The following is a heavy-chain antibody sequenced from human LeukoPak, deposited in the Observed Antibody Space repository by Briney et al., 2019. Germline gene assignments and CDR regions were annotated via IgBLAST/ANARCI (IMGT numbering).Heavy chain of an antibody. V-gene: IGHV3-23*01. D-gene: IGHD6-6*01. J-gene: IGHJ4*02. Sequence: GGSLRLSCAASGFTFSSYVMSWVRQAPGKGLELVSTFSSSGNTYYADSVKGRFSISRDNFRNTLYLQMNSLRAEDRAVYYCAKRSSATPRLYYFDYWGQGTLVTVSS. CDR2: FSSSGNT. CDR3: AKRSSATPRLYYFDY. CDR1: GFTFSSYV.